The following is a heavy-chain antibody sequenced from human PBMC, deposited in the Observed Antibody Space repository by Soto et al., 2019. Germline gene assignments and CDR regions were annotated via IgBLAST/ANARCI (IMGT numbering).Heavy chain of an antibody. Sequence: EVQLLESGGGLVQPGGSMRLSCAASGFTFSSYAMSWVRQAPGKGLEWVSAISGSGGSTYYADSVKGRFTISRDNSKNTLYLQMNSLRAEDTAVYYCATGRRYCSSTSCYYPWFDPWGQGTLVTASS. CDR2: ISGSGGST. CDR3: ATGRRYCSSTSCYYPWFDP. CDR1: GFTFSSYA. D-gene: IGHD2-2*01. V-gene: IGHV3-23*01. J-gene: IGHJ5*02.